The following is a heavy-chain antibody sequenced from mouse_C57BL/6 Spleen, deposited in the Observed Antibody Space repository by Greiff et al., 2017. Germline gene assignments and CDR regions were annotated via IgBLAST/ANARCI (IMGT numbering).Heavy chain of an antibody. CDR1: GYAFSSSW. CDR2: IYPGDGDT. V-gene: IGHV1-82*01. J-gene: IGHJ2*01. Sequence: QVQLKQSGPELVKPGASVKISCKASGYAFSSSWMNWVKQRPGKGLEWIGRIYPGDGDTNYNGKFKGKATLTADKSSSTAYMQLSSLTSEDSAVYFCARSGDGYSYSFDYWGQGTTLTVSS. D-gene: IGHD2-3*01. CDR3: ARSGDGYSYSFDY.